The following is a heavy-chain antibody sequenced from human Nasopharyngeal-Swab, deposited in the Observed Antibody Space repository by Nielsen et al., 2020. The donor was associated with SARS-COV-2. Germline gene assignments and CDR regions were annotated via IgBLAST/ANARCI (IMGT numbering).Heavy chain of an antibody. Sequence: SVKVSCKASGGTFSSYAISWVRQAPGQGLEWMGGIIPIFGTANYAQKFQGRVTVTADESTSTAYMELSSLRSEDTAVYYCASSAYCGGDCYCPFDYWDQGTLVTVSS. CDR1: GGTFSSYA. CDR2: IIPIFGTA. D-gene: IGHD2-21*02. V-gene: IGHV1-69*13. CDR3: ASSAYCGGDCYCPFDY. J-gene: IGHJ4*02.